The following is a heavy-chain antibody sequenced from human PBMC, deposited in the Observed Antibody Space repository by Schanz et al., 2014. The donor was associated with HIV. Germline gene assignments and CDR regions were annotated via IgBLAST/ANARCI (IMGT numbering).Heavy chain of an antibody. Sequence: VQLVESGGGLVQPGKSLRLSCAASGFTFRNFGMHWVRQAPGKGLEWVAVIWYDGTNIDYADSVKGRFTVSRDNSKNTLYLQMNSLRAEDTAVYYCYGDESGYWGQGTLVTVSS. D-gene: IGHD4-17*01. V-gene: IGHV3-33*01. CDR3: YGDESGY. CDR1: GFTFRNFG. J-gene: IGHJ4*02. CDR2: IWYDGTNI.